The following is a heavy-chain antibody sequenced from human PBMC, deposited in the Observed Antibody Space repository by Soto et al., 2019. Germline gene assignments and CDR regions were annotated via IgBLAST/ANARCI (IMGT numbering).Heavy chain of an antibody. CDR2: IIPIFGTA. Sequence: QVQLVQSGAEVKKPGSSVKVSCKASGGTFSSYAISWVRQAPGQGLEWMGGIIPIFGTANYAQKLQGRVTITADDSTITGYMELSSMRSEDTAVYYCARVLRISRDYYCYGMDVLGQGTTVTVFS. V-gene: IGHV1-69*01. J-gene: IGHJ6*02. CDR3: ARVLRISRDYYCYGMDV. D-gene: IGHD1-1*01. CDR1: GGTFSSYA.